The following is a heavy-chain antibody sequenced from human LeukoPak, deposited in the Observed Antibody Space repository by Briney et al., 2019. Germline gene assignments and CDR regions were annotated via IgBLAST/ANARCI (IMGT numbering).Heavy chain of an antibody. V-gene: IGHV7-4-1*02. CDR2: INTNSGNP. CDR3: ARNNADGEGRFGD. J-gene: IGHJ4*02. CDR1: GYSFTKYD. Sequence: ASVKVSCKASGYSFTKYDMNWVRQAPGQGLEWMGWINTNSGNPTYAQGFTGRFVFSLDTSVSTAYLQINSLKAEGTAVYYCARNNADGEGRFGDWGQGTLVTVSS. D-gene: IGHD3-10*01.